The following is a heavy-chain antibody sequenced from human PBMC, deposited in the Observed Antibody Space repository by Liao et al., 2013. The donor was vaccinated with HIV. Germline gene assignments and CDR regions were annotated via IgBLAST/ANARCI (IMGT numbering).Heavy chain of an antibody. CDR2: IYHSGSA. V-gene: IGHV4-39*07. D-gene: IGHD2-2*01. CDR3: ARDYCSSTRCHPLDS. CDR1: GGSISSSSYY. Sequence: QLQLQESGPGLVKPSETLSLICTVSGGSISSSSYYWGWIRQPPGKGLEWIGSIYHSGSAYYKPSLKSRVTISVDTSNNQFSLRLKSVTAADTAVYYCARDYCSSTRCHPLDSWGQGTLVTVSS. J-gene: IGHJ4*02.